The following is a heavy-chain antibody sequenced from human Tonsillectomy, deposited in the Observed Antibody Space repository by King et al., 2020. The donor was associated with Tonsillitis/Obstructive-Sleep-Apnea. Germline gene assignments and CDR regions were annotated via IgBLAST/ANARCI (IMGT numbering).Heavy chain of an antibody. CDR2: IYYSGST. CDR3: ARSRRYSSSLDYYYYIDV. V-gene: IGHV4-28*01. Sequence: QLQESGPGLVKPSDTLSLTCAVSGYSISSDNWWGWIRQPPGKGLEWIGYIYYSGSTYYNVSLKSRVTMSVDTSKNQFSLKLSSVTAVDTAVYYCARSRRYSSSLDYYYYIDVWGKGTTVTVSS. D-gene: IGHD6-6*01. J-gene: IGHJ6*03. CDR1: GYSISSDNW.